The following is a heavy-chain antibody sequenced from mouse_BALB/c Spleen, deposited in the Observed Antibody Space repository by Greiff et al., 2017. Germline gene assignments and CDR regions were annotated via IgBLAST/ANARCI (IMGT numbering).Heavy chain of an antibody. Sequence: VQLQQSGAELVRSGASVKSSCTASGFNIKDYYMHWVKQRPEQGLEWIGWIDPENGDTKYAPKFQGKATMTADTSSNTAYLQLSSLTSEDTAVYYFNAWATTVVATDDYWGQGTTLTVSS. V-gene: IGHV14-4*02. J-gene: IGHJ2*01. CDR1: GFNIKDYY. CDR2: IDPENGDT. D-gene: IGHD1-1*01. CDR3: NAWATTVVATDDY.